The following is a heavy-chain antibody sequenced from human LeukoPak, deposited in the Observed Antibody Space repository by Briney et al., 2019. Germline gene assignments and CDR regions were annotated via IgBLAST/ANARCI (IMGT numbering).Heavy chain of an antibody. CDR3: ARHSDSSGWNYFDY. D-gene: IGHD6-19*01. CDR1: GYSFTNYW. Sequence: GESLKISCKGSGYSFTNYWIGWVRQMPGKGLEWRGSIYPGDSDTRYSPSFQGQVTISADKSISTAYLQWSSLQASDTAMYYCARHSDSSGWNYFDYWGQGTLVTVSS. J-gene: IGHJ4*02. V-gene: IGHV5-51*01. CDR2: IYPGDSDT.